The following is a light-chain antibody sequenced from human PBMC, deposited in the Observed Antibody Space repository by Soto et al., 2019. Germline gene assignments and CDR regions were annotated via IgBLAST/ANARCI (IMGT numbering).Light chain of an antibody. CDR3: QSYGDNNQV. J-gene: IGLJ3*02. CDR2: EDN. CDR1: SGSIASNY. Sequence: LTQPHSVSESPGKTVTISCTGSSGSIASNYVQWFQQRPGSAPTTVIYEDNKRPSGVPDRFSGSIDSSSNSASLTISGLKTEDEADYYCQSYGDNNQVFGGGTKLTVL. V-gene: IGLV6-57*02.